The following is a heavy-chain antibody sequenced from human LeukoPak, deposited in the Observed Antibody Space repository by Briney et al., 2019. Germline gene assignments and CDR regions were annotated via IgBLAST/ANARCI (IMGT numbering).Heavy chain of an antibody. CDR2: ISGSGGST. J-gene: IGHJ4*02. CDR1: GFTFSSYA. Sequence: GGSLRLSCAASGFTFSSYAMSWVRRAPGKGLEWVSAISGSGGSTYYADSVKGRFTISRDNSKNTLYLQMNSLRAEDTAVYYCAKDQYCTSTSCYVGYWGQGTLVTVSS. V-gene: IGHV3-23*01. D-gene: IGHD2-2*01. CDR3: AKDQYCTSTSCYVGY.